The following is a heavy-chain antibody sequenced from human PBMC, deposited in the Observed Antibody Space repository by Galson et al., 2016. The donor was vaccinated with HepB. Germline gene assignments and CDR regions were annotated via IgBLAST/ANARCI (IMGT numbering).Heavy chain of an antibody. J-gene: IGHJ4*02. CDR1: EFTVSNNY. Sequence: SLRLSCAASEFTVSNNYMSWVRQAPGKGLEWVSLIYSGGNTRYADSEKGRFTISRDSSKNTVYLQMNSLRAEDTAVYYCSTLNPASPYFDYWGQGTLVTVSS. V-gene: IGHV3-53*01. CDR3: STLNPASPYFDY. CDR2: IYSGGNT.